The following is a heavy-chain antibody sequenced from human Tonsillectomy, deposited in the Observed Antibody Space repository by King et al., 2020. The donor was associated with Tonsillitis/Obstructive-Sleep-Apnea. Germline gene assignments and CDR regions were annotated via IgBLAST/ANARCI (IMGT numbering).Heavy chain of an antibody. CDR3: ARESPYYYDSSGFPAGDWFDP. J-gene: IGHJ5*02. CDR1: GGSVSSGSYY. CDR2: IYYSGST. Sequence: QLQESGPGLVKPSETLSLTCTVSGGSVSSGSYYWSWIRQPPGKGLEWIGYIYYSGSTNYNPSLKSRVTISVDTSKNQFSLKLSSVTAADTAVYYCARESPYYYDSSGFPAGDWFDPWGQRTLVTVSS. V-gene: IGHV4-61*01. D-gene: IGHD3-22*01.